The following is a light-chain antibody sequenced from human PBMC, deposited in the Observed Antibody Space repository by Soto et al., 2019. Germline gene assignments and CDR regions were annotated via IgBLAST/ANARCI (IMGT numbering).Light chain of an antibody. J-gene: IGKJ2*01. CDR3: QQYNSYPYT. V-gene: IGKV1-5*03. Sequence: DIQMTQSPSTLSASVGDRVTITCRASQSISSWLAWYQQKPGKAPKLLIYKASSLESGVPSRFSGCGSGTEFTLTVSSLQPDDFGTYYCQQYNSYPYTFGQGPKLEIK. CDR1: QSISSW. CDR2: KAS.